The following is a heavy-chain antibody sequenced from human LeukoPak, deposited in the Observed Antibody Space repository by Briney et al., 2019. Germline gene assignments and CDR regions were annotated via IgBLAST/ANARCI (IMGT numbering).Heavy chain of an antibody. J-gene: IGHJ3*02. Sequence: GGSLRLSCAASGFTFSSYAMSWVRQAPGKGLEWVSAISGSGGSTYYADSVKGRLTISRDNSKNTLYLQMNSLRAEDTAVYYCASIVVVPAAGSDAFDIWGQGTMVTVSS. CDR3: ASIVVVPAAGSDAFDI. CDR2: ISGSGGST. D-gene: IGHD2-2*01. CDR1: GFTFSSYA. V-gene: IGHV3-23*01.